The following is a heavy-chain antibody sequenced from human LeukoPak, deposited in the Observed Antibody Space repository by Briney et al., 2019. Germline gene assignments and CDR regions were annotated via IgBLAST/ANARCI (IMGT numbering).Heavy chain of an antibody. CDR3: ARGVLMENYYFDY. J-gene: IGHJ4*02. V-gene: IGHV3-33*01. CDR1: GFTFSSYG. Sequence: GESLRFSCAASGFTFSSYGMHWVRQAPGKGLEWVAVIWYDGSNKYYADSVKGRFTISRDNSKNTLYLQMNSLRAEDTAVYYCARGVLMENYYFDYWGQGTLVTVSS. D-gene: IGHD2-8*01. CDR2: IWYDGSNK.